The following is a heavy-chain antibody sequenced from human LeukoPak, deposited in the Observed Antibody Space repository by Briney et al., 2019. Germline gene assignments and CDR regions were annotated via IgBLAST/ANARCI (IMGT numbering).Heavy chain of an antibody. CDR1: GFTFSSYS. CDR3: ARDPGGSSGWSGQEPYFDY. V-gene: IGHV3-21*01. D-gene: IGHD6-19*01. CDR2: ISSSSSYI. J-gene: IGHJ4*02. Sequence: PGGSLRLSCAASGFTFSSYSMNWVRQAPGKGLEWVSSISSSSSYIYYADSVKGRFTISRDNAKNSLYLQMNSLRAEDTAVYYCARDPGGSSGWSGQEPYFDYWGQGTLVTVSS.